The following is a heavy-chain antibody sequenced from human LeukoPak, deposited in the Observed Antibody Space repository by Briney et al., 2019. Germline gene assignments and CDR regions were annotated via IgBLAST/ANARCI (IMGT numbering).Heavy chain of an antibody. CDR1: GYTFTSYG. CDR3: ATEPLDLDTAMVSSY. V-gene: IGHV1-18*01. J-gene: IGHJ4*02. CDR2: ISAYNGNT. D-gene: IGHD5-18*01. Sequence: ASGKASCKASGYTFTSYGISWVRQAAGHGLEWMGWISAYNGNTNYAQKLPGRVTMTTDTSTSTASMALRSLRSDDAGVYYCATEPLDLDTAMVSSYWVQGTLVAVSS.